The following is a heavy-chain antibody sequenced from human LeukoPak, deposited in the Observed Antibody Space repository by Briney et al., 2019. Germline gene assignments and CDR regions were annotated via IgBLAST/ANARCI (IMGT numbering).Heavy chain of an antibody. Sequence: ASVKVSCKASGYTFTSYGISWVRQAPGQGLEWMGWISAYNGNTNYAQKLQGRVTMTTDTSTSTAYMELRSLRSDDTAVYYCARDAQHDFWSGYGRYWGQGTLVTVSS. V-gene: IGHV1-18*01. D-gene: IGHD3-3*01. J-gene: IGHJ4*02. CDR2: ISAYNGNT. CDR3: ARDAQHDFWSGYGRY. CDR1: GYTFTSYG.